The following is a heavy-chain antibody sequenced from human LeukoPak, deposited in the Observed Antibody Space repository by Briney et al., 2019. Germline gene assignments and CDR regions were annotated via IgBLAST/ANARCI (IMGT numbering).Heavy chain of an antibody. V-gene: IGHV4-30-2*01. D-gene: IGHD3-22*01. Sequence: SETLSLTCAVSGASISSGGYAWSWIWQPPGKGLEWIGNIYQSGRTSYNPSLKSRVTISLDGSKSQFSLKLTSVTAADTAVFFCARASGFPPNYFDYWGQGTLVTVSS. CDR1: GASISSGGYA. J-gene: IGHJ4*02. CDR3: ARASGFPPNYFDY. CDR2: IYQSGRT.